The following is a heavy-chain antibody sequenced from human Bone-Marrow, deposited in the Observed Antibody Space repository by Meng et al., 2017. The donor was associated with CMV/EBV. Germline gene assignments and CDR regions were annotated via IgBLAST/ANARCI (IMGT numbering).Heavy chain of an antibody. V-gene: IGHV3-30-3*01. CDR1: GFIFSNYA. CDR2: ISYDGSNE. CDR3: ASISGWGDFDY. D-gene: IGHD6-19*01. Sequence: GGSLRLSCAASGFIFSNYAMHWVRQAPGKGLEWVAVISYDGSNEYYADSVKGRFTISRDNSKNTLYLQMNSLRAGDTAVYYCASISGWGDFDYWGQGTLVTVSS. J-gene: IGHJ4*02.